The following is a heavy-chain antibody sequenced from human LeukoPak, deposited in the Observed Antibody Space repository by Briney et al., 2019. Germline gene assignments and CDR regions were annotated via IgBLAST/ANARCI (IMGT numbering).Heavy chain of an antibody. CDR1: GYSFSDFY. CDR3: VRERDDCSPPDL. Sequence: ASLKVSCKASGYSFSDFYLHWVRQAPGQGLEWMGWINANSADTNSAQKFQGRVTITRDTAITTAYMQLTRLRSDDTAVYYCVRERDDCSPPDLWGQGTLVTVSS. J-gene: IGHJ5*02. D-gene: IGHD2-21*02. V-gene: IGHV1-2*02. CDR2: INANSADT.